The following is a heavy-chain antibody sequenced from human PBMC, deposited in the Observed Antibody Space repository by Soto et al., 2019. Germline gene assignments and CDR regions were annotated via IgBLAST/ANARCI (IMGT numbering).Heavy chain of an antibody. CDR1: GGSITTNC. D-gene: IGHD6-19*01. V-gene: IGHV4-4*02. Sequence: QVHLQESGPGLVKPSGTVSLTCAVSGGSITTNCWSWVRQPPGKGLEWIGEIYHSGTTNYNPSLRGRVTISVDKSNNQFSLNLNNVTAADSAIYYCERHIAVARTGGLDYWVQGNRVTVSS. J-gene: IGHJ4*02. CDR3: ERHIAVARTGGLDY. CDR2: IYHSGTT.